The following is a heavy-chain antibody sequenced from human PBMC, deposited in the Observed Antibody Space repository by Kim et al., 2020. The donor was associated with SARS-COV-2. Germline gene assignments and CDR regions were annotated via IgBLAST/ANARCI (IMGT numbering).Heavy chain of an antibody. CDR3: ARGRGDSSGYCPLSN. J-gene: IGHJ4*02. CDR1: GGSISSYS. D-gene: IGHD3-22*01. CDR2: ISYSGST. V-gene: IGHV4-59*01. Sequence: SETLSLTCTVSGGSISSYSYSWIRQPPGKGLEWIAYISYSGSTNYNPSLKSRVTISVDTSKNKFSLKLSSVTAADTAVYYCARGRGDSSGYCPLSNWGQGTLVTVSS.